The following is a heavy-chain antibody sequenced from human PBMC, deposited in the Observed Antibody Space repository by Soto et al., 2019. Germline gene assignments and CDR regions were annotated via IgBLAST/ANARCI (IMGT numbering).Heavy chain of an antibody. J-gene: IGHJ5*02. CDR2: ISLYSDGT. V-gene: IGHV1-18*01. Sequence: QVQLVQSGGEVKRPGASVKVSCKTSGYTFSNYVITRVRQAPGQPLEWLGWISLYSDGTNHAQKFQGRVSMTTDTFPTAAQMELRSPRPDDKAVYYCARVVPGAEAWFGPWGQGTLVTVSS. CDR3: ARVVPGAEAWFGP. CDR1: GYTFSNYV. D-gene: IGHD2-2*01.